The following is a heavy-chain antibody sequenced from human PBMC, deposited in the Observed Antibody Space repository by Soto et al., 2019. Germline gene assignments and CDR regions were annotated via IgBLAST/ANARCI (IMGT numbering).Heavy chain of an antibody. CDR3: AHRRRNGYGDPGAFDI. Sequence: QITLKESGPTLVKPTQTLTLTCTFSGFSLSTSGVGVGWIRQPPGKALEWLALIYWDDDKRYSPSLKSRLTNNKDPSKNPVVLTKTNMDPVDTAKYFCAHRRRNGYGDPGAFDIWGQGTMVTGSS. CDR2: IYWDDDK. D-gene: IGHD4-17*01. V-gene: IGHV2-5*02. J-gene: IGHJ3*02. CDR1: GFSLSTSGVG.